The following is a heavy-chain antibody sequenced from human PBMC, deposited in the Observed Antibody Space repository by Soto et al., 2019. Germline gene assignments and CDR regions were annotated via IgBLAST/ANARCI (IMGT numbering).Heavy chain of an antibody. CDR3: ASHSGSSPEGRYYYGGDV. Sequence: QVQLVQSGAEVKKPGSSVKVSCKASGGTFSSYAISWVRQAPGQGLEWMGGIIPIFGTADYAQKFQGRVTITADESTSTAYMELSSRRSEDTAVYYCASHSGSSPEGRYYYGGDVWGQGTTVTVSS. CDR1: GGTFSSYA. V-gene: IGHV1-69*12. CDR2: IIPIFGTA. J-gene: IGHJ6*02. D-gene: IGHD1-26*01.